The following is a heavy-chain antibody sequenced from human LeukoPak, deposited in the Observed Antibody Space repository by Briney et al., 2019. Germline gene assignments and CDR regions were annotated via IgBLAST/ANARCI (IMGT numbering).Heavy chain of an antibody. D-gene: IGHD6-13*01. V-gene: IGHV3-74*01. Sequence: PGRSLRLSCAASGFTFSNYGMHWVRQAPGKGLVWVSRIDSDGGSTSYADSVKGRFTISRDNAKNTLYLQMNSLRAEDTAVYYCARGAGIAAYVYWGQGTLVTVSS. CDR1: GFTFSNYG. CDR2: IDSDGGST. J-gene: IGHJ4*02. CDR3: ARGAGIAAYVY.